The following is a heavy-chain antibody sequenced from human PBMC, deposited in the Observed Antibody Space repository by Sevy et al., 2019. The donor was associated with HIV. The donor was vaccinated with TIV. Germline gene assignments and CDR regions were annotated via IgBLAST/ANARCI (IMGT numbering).Heavy chain of an antibody. CDR2: IRNKANSDTT. Sequence: GGSLRLSCAASRFTFSDHYMDWVRQAPGKGLEWVGRIRNKANSDTTEYPASVKGRFTISRDDSKNSLYLQMNSLKTEDTAVYYCARVPTYGSVTYFLDYWGQGSLVTVSS. J-gene: IGHJ4*02. CDR3: ARVPTYGSVTYFLDY. CDR1: RFTFSDHY. V-gene: IGHV3-72*01. D-gene: IGHD3-10*01.